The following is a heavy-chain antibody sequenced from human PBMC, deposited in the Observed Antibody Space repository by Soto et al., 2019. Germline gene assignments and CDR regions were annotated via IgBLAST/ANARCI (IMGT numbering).Heavy chain of an antibody. D-gene: IGHD3-9*01. CDR1: GGTFSSYA. CDR2: IIPIFGTA. V-gene: IGHV1-69*13. CDR3: ASVSIGYFDWLLKSGDYPMTP. Sequence: GASVKASCKASGGTFSSYAISWVRQAPEQGLEWMGGIIPIFGTANYAQKFQGRVTITADESTSTAYMELSSLRSEDTAVYYCASVSIGYFDWLLKSGDYPMTPWGQGTLVTVSS. J-gene: IGHJ5*02.